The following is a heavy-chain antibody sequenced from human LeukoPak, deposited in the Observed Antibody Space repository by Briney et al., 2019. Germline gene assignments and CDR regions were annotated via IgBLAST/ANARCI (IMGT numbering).Heavy chain of an antibody. J-gene: IGHJ4*02. CDR3: ARGTGELDY. CDR1: GFTFSYYY. V-gene: IGHV3-11*01. Sequence: PGGSLRLSCAASGFTFSYYYMSWIRQAPGKGLEWVSYISSAGDNIYYADSVKGRFTISRDNAKNSLYLQMNSLRAEDTAVYYCARGTGELDYWGQGTLVTVSS. CDR2: ISSAGDNI.